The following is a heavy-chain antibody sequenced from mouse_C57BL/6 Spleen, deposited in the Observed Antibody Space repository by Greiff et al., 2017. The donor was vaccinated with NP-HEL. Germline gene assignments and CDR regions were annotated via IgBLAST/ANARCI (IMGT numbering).Heavy chain of an antibody. Sequence: QVQLQQSGPGLVQPSQSLSITCTVSDFSLTSYGVHWVRQSPGKGLEWLGVIWSGGSTDYNAAFISRLSISKDNSKSQVFFKMNSLQADDTAIYYCARMRGYYGSRYFDVWGTGTTVTVSS. V-gene: IGHV2-2*01. D-gene: IGHD1-1*01. J-gene: IGHJ1*03. CDR1: DFSLTSYG. CDR3: ARMRGYYGSRYFDV. CDR2: IWSGGST.